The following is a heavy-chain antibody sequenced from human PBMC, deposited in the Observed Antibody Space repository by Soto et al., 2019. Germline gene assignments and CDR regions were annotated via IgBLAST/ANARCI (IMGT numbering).Heavy chain of an antibody. CDR1: GGSISSYY. Sequence: SETLSLTCTVSGGSISSYYWSWIRQPPGKGLEWIGYIYYSGSTNYNPSLKSRVTISVDTSKNQFSLKLSSVTAADTAVYYCARVLVAVTTDYHYYMDVWGKGTKVTVSS. J-gene: IGHJ6*03. V-gene: IGHV4-59*01. CDR2: IYYSGST. D-gene: IGHD4-4*01. CDR3: ARVLVAVTTDYHYYMDV.